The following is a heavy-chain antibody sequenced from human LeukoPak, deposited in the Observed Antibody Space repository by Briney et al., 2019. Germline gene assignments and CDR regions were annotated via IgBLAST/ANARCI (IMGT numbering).Heavy chain of an antibody. D-gene: IGHD1-26*01. Sequence: SVKVSCKASGGTFSSYAISWVRQAPGQGLEWMGGIIPIFGTANYAQKFQGRVTITADESTSTAYMELSSLRSEDTAVYYCARDGGSYDGDLDYWGQGTLVTVSS. CDR1: GGTFSSYA. J-gene: IGHJ4*02. V-gene: IGHV1-69*13. CDR2: IIPIFGTA. CDR3: ARDGGSYDGDLDY.